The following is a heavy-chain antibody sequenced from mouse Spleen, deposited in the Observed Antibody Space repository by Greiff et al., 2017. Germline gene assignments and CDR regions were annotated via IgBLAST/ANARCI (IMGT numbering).Heavy chain of an antibody. J-gene: IGHJ1*01. CDR1: GYTFTDYN. V-gene: IGHV1-18*01. Sequence: EVKLQESGPELVKPGASVKIPCKASGYTFTDYNMDWVKQSHGKSLEWIGDINPNNGGTIYNQKFKGKATLTVDKSSSTAYMELRSLTSEDTAVYYCARDLRRYFDVWGAGTTVTVSS. D-gene: IGHD2-12*01. CDR2: INPNNGGT. CDR3: ARDLRRYFDV.